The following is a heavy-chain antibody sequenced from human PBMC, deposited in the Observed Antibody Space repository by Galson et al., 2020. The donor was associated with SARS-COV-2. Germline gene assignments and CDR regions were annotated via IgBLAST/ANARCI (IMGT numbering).Heavy chain of an antibody. CDR1: GGPISSTDYY. J-gene: IGHJ6*02. V-gene: IGHV4-39*07. CDR3: ARSGGEVTIHGLDV. Sequence: SETLSLTCTVSGGPISSTDYYWSWIRQSPRRELEWIGSIHYSGATFYNPSLKSRVTISGDPSKSQFSLKLSSVTAADTAVYFCARSGGEVTIHGLDVWGQGTTVTVSS. D-gene: IGHD2-21*01. CDR2: IHYSGAT.